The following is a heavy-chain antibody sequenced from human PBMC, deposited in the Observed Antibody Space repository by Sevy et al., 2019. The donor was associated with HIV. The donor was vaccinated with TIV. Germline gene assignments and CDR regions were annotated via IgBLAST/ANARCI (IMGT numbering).Heavy chain of an antibody. Sequence: GGSLRLSCTASGFMFDDYGVTWFRQAPGKGLEWVGFSRSKAYGGTTEYAASVKGRFTISRDDSKTIAYLQMNSLKTEETAVYYCTRELWFGELGGYFDYWGQGTLVTVSS. V-gene: IGHV3-49*03. D-gene: IGHD3-10*01. CDR2: SRSKAYGGTT. CDR1: GFMFDDYG. J-gene: IGHJ4*02. CDR3: TRELWFGELGGYFDY.